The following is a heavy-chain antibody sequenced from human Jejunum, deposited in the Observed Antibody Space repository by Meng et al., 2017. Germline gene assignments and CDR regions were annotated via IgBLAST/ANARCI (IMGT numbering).Heavy chain of an antibody. CDR2: IYYSGST. CDR1: GGSISSTTTY. J-gene: IGHJ4*02. CDR3: ARRLFDNLSHHYDS. V-gene: IGHV4-39*01. Sequence: QVQMQESGPGLVKPSETLSLTCTVSGGSISSTTTYWGWIRQPPGKTLEWIGSIYYSGSTHYNPSLKRRVFVSIDTSKDQFSLKLTSAAAADTAIYYCARRLFDNLSHHYDSWGQGTLVTVSS. D-gene: IGHD2/OR15-2a*01.